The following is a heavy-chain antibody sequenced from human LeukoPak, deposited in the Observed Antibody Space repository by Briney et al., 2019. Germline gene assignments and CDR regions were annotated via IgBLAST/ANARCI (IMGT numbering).Heavy chain of an antibody. D-gene: IGHD4-17*01. J-gene: IGHJ5*02. CDR1: GGSISSYY. CDR3: ATTGPRGDNWFDP. V-gene: IGHV4-59*01. Sequence: SETLSLTCTVSGGSISSYYWSWIRQPPGKGLEWIGYIYYSGSTNYNTSLKSRVTISVDTSKNQFSLKLSSVTAADTAVYYCATTGPRGDNWFDPWGQGTLVTDSS. CDR2: IYYSGST.